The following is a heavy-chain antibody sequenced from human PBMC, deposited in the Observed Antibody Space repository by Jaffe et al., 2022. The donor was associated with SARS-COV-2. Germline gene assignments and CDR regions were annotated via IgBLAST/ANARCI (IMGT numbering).Heavy chain of an antibody. D-gene: IGHD2-15*01. CDR3: AKAPSGGSCLDY. CDR1: GFTFDDYT. V-gene: IGHV3-43*01. Sequence: EVQLVESGGVVVQPGGSLRLSCAASGFTFDDYTMHWVRQAPGKGLEWVSLISWDGGSTYYADSVKGRFTISRDNSKNSLYLQMNSLRTEDTALYYCAKAPSGGSCLDYWGQGTLVTVSS. J-gene: IGHJ4*02. CDR2: ISWDGGST.